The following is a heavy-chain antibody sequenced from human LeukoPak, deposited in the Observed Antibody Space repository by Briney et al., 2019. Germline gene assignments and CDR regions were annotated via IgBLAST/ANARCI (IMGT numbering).Heavy chain of an antibody. V-gene: IGHV3-23*01. CDR2: ISGSGGST. J-gene: IGHJ4*02. D-gene: IGHD3-10*01. CDR1: GFTFSSYA. CDR3: AEDIRSTYYAKPYYFDY. Sequence: GGSLRLSCAGSGFTFSSYAMSWVRQAPGKGLEWVSAISGSGGSTYYADSVKGRFTISRDNSKNTLYLQMNSLRAEDTAVYYCAEDIRSTYYAKPYYFDYWGQGTLVTVSS.